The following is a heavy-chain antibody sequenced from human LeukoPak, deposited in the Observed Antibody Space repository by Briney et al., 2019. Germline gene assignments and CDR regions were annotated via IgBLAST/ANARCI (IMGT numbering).Heavy chain of an antibody. V-gene: IGHV4-59*01. CDR2: IYYGGST. D-gene: IGHD2-2*02. CDR1: GGSISSYY. Sequence: SETLSLTCTVSGGSISSYYWGWIRQPPGKGLEWIGYIYYGGSTNYNPSLKSRVTISVDTSKNQFSLRLSSVTAADTAVYYCARRERYCSSTSCYSYFDYWGQGTLVTVSS. CDR3: ARRERYCSSTSCYSYFDY. J-gene: IGHJ4*02.